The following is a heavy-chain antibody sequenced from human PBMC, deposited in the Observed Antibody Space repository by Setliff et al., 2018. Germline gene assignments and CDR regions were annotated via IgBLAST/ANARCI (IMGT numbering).Heavy chain of an antibody. Sequence: ASVKVSCKTSGYTFNDYGITWVRQVPGRGLEWMGWIASATGKTYYAQKFLGRVTMTTDTSTSTAYMELRSLRSDDTAVYYCARINFYVSSGYYYAPDFWGQGTLVTVSS. J-gene: IGHJ4*02. D-gene: IGHD3-22*01. CDR3: ARINFYVSSGYYYAPDF. CDR1: GYTFNDYG. CDR2: IASATGKT. V-gene: IGHV1-18*01.